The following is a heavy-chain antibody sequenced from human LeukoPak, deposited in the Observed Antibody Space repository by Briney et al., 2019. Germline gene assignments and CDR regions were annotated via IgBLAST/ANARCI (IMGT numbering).Heavy chain of an antibody. V-gene: IGHV4-59*08. CDR1: GGSISGYY. Sequence: SETLSLTCTVSGGSISGYYWSWIRQPPGKGPERIGHIHYMGSTNYNPSLKSRVTMSIDTSKNQLSLNLQSVTAADTAVYYCAKWAQDYGDYSWFDPWGQGTLVTVSS. J-gene: IGHJ5*02. D-gene: IGHD4-17*01. CDR3: AKWAQDYGDYSWFDP. CDR2: IHYMGST.